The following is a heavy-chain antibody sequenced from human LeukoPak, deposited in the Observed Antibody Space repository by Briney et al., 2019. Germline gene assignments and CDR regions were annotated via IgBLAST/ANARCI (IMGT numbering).Heavy chain of an antibody. D-gene: IGHD3-10*01. V-gene: IGHV3-30*03. CDR2: ISYDGSNK. CDR1: GFTFSSYG. CDR3: TTLIGSPEDYSDT. J-gene: IGHJ5*02. Sequence: GGSLRLSCAASGFTFSSYGMHWVRQAPGKGLEWVAVISYDGSNKYYADSVKGRFTISRDNSKNTLYLQMNSLRAEDTALYYCTTLIGSPEDYSDTWGQGVLVTLSS.